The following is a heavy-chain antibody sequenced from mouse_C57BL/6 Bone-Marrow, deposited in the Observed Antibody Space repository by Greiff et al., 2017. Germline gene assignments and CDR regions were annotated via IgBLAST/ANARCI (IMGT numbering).Heavy chain of an antibody. CDR3: TRHGGLRPLDY. CDR2: ISSGGSYT. V-gene: IGHV5-6*02. CDR1: GFTFSSYG. J-gene: IGHJ2*01. Sequence: DVKLVESGGDLVKPGGSLKLSCAASGFTFSSYGMSWVRQTPDKRLEWVATISSGGSYTYYPDSVKGRFTISRDNAKNTLYLQMSSLKSEDTAIYYCTRHGGLRPLDYWGQGTTLTVSS.